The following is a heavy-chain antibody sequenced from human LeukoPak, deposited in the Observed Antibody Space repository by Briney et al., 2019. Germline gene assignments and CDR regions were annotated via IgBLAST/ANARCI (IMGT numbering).Heavy chain of an antibody. D-gene: IGHD2-21*02. CDR2: INRSGST. CDR3: VGTAISDLVHFY. CDR1: GGSFSGYY. V-gene: IGHV4-34*01. J-gene: IGHJ4*02. Sequence: SETLSLTCAVYGGSFSGYYWSWIRQPPGKGLEWIGEINRSGSTNYNPSLKSRVTISVDTSKNQFSLKLSSVTAADTAVYYCVGTAISDLVHFYWGQGTLVTVSS.